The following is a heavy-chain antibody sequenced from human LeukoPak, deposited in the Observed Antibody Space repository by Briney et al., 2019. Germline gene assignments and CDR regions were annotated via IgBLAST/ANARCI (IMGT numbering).Heavy chain of an antibody. J-gene: IGHJ4*02. Sequence: GASVKVSCKASGYTFTGYYIHWVRQAPGQGLEWMGWINPNSGGTNYAQKFQGRVTMTRDTSISTAYMELSRLRSDDTAVYYCASRVAMLWFGESDLDYWGQGTLVTVSS. V-gene: IGHV1-2*02. CDR2: INPNSGGT. D-gene: IGHD3-10*01. CDR3: ASRVAMLWFGESDLDY. CDR1: GYTFTGYY.